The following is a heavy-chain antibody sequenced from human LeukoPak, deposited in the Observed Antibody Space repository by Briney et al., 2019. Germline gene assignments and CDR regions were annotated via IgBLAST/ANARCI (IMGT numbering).Heavy chain of an antibody. CDR1: GGSISSDY. V-gene: IGHV4-59*01. D-gene: IGHD1-26*01. CDR2: IYYIGST. Sequence: SETLSLTCTVSGGSISSDYWSWIRQPPGKGLEWIGYIYYIGSTNYNPSLKSRITISVDTSKSHFSLKLSSVTAADTAVYYCARVVGATGSSDYWGQGTLVTVSS. CDR3: ARVVGATGSSDY. J-gene: IGHJ4*02.